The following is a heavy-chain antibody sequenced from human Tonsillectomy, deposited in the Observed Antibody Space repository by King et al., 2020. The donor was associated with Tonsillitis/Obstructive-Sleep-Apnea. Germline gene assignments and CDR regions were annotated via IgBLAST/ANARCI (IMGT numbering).Heavy chain of an antibody. V-gene: IGHV1-69*01. D-gene: IGHD3-3*01. CDR2: IIPIFGTA. J-gene: IGHJ6*03. CDR1: GGTFSSYA. CDR3: ARNYDFWSGYYKRYYYYMDV. Sequence: QLVQSGAEVKKPGSSVKVSCKASGGTFSSYAISWVRQAPGQGLEWMGGIIPIFGTANYAQKFRGRVTITADESTSTAYIELSSLRSEDTAVYYCARNYDFWSGYYKRYYYYMDVWGKGTTVTVSS.